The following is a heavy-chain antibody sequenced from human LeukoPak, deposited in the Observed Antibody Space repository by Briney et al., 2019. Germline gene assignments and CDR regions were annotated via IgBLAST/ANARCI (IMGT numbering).Heavy chain of an antibody. CDR3: ARDGNFYYGPGSYCDY. V-gene: IGHV3-30-3*01. J-gene: IGHJ4*02. D-gene: IGHD3-10*01. Sequence: GRSPRLSCVASGFTFSRYAMHWVCLDPGKGLERVAVISYDGSNKYYADSVKGRFTISRDNSKNTLYLQMNSLRAEDTALYYCARDGNFYYGPGSYCDYWGQGTLVTVSS. CDR1: GFTFSRYA. CDR2: ISYDGSNK.